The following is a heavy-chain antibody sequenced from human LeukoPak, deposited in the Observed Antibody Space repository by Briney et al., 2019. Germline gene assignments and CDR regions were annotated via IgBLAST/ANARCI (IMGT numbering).Heavy chain of an antibody. CDR1: GGSVSSGSYY. J-gene: IGHJ4*02. V-gene: IGHV4-61*01. CDR3: ARASVVVPAAMIGAEFDY. CDR2: IYYSGST. D-gene: IGHD2-2*01. Sequence: SETPSLTCTVSGGSVSSGSYYWSWIRQPPGKGLEWIGYIYYSGSTNYNPSLKSRVTISVDTSKNQFSLKLSSVTAADTAVYYCARASVVVPAAMIGAEFDYWGQGTLVTVSS.